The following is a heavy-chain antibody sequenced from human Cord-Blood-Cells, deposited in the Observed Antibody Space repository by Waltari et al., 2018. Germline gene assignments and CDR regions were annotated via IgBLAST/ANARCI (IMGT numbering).Heavy chain of an antibody. J-gene: IGHJ4*02. CDR2: ISSSSYI. CDR1: GFTFSSYS. Sequence: EVQLVESGGGLVKPGGSLRLSCAASGFTFSSYSMNWVRQAPGKGLEWVSSISSSSYIYYADSVKGRFTISRDNAKNSLYLQMNSLRAEDTAVYYCARDTSLVGYYFDYWGQGTLVTVSS. CDR3: ARDTSLVGYYFDY. V-gene: IGHV3-21*01. D-gene: IGHD2-15*01.